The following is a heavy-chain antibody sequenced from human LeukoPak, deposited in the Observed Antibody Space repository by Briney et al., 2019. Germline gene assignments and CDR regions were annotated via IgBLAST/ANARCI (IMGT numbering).Heavy chain of an antibody. V-gene: IGHV4-39*07. CDR1: GGSISSSSYY. J-gene: IGHJ4*02. D-gene: IGHD6-13*01. Sequence: SETLSLTCTVSGGSISSSSYYWGWIRQPPGKGLEWIGSIYYSGSTYYNPSLKSRVTISVDTSKNQFSLKLSSVTAADTAVYYCAGDSYSSSWFIDYWGQGTLVTVSS. CDR2: IYYSGST. CDR3: AGDSYSSSWFIDY.